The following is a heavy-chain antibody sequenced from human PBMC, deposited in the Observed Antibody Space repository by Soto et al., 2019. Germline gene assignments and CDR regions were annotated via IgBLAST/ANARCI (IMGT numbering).Heavy chain of an antibody. CDR1: GFTFSTSD. D-gene: IGHD3-16*01. J-gene: IGHJ4*02. V-gene: IGHV3-30*18. CDR2: VSYDERNI. CDR3: AKLVDKSLDDY. Sequence: GGSLRLSCVASGFTFSTSDMHWVRQAPGQGLEWVEVVSYDERNIYYADSVKGRFSVSRDNSKNTLFLHMNSLRAEDTAVYFCAKLVDKSLDDYWGQGALVTVSS.